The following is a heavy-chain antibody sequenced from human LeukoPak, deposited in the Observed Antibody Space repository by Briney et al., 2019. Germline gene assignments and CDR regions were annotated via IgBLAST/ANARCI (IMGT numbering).Heavy chain of an antibody. CDR1: GGTFSSYA. CDR2: ISGSGGST. D-gene: IGHD3-22*01. V-gene: IGHV3-23*01. CDR3: AKDSIYDSSGYYYANY. Sequence: GASVKVSCKASGGTFSSYAMSWVRQAPGKGLEWVSAISGSGGSTYYADSVKGRFTISRDNSKNTLYLQMNSLRAEDTAVYYCAKDSIYDSSGYYYANYWGQGTLVTVSS. J-gene: IGHJ4*02.